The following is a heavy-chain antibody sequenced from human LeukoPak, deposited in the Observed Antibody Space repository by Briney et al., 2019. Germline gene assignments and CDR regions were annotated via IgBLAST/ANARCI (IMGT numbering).Heavy chain of an antibody. Sequence: ASVKVSCKASGYTFTGYYMHWVRQAPGQGLEWMGWINPNSGGTNYAQKFQGRVTMTRDTSIGTAYMELSRLRSDDTAVYYCAREGHYSSSWYNRDAFDIWGQGTMVTVSS. D-gene: IGHD6-13*01. CDR2: INPNSGGT. CDR3: AREGHYSSSWYNRDAFDI. J-gene: IGHJ3*02. V-gene: IGHV1-2*02. CDR1: GYTFTGYY.